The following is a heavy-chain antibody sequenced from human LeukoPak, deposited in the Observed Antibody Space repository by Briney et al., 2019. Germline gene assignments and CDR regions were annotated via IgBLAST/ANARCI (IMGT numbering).Heavy chain of an antibody. J-gene: IGHJ5*02. CDR2: ISHSGNT. CDR3: ARSMISMLKVNWFDP. Sequence: PSETLSLTCSVSGYSIRSGYSWGWIRQPPGKGLEWIGSISHSGNTYYNPSLKSRVTISLGTSKNQFSLKLNSVTAADTAVYFCARSMISMLKVNWFDPWGQGTLVTVSS. V-gene: IGHV4-38-2*01. D-gene: IGHD3-16*01. CDR1: GYSIRSGYS.